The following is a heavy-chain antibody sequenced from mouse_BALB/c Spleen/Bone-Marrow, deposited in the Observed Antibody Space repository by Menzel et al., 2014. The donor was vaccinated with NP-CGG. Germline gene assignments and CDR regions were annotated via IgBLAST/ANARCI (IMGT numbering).Heavy chain of an antibody. Sequence: VMLVESGPGLVAPSQSLSITCTVSGFSLTGYGVNWVRPPPGKGLEWLGMIWGDGSTDYNSALKSRLSISKDNSKSQVFLKTNSLQTDDTARYYCARDRGYDSYYAMDHWGQGTSVTVSS. D-gene: IGHD2-2*01. CDR1: GFSLTGYG. J-gene: IGHJ4*01. CDR3: ARDRGYDSYYAMDH. CDR2: IWGDGST. V-gene: IGHV2-6-7*01.